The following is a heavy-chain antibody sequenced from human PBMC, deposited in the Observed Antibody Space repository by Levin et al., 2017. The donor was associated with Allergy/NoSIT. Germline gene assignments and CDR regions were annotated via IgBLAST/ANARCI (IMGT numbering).Heavy chain of an antibody. V-gene: IGHV1-69*13. J-gene: IGHJ4*02. Sequence: SVKVSCKASGGTFSHYALSWVRQAPGQGFEWMGGIVPVFGSTNYAQKFHGRVTITADESTSTANMELSSLRSEDTAVYYCVTRSAYRCGHYYFDYWGQGTLVTVSS. CDR2: IVPVFGST. D-gene: IGHD2-2*02. CDR1: GGTFSHYA. CDR3: VTRSAYRCGHYYFDY.